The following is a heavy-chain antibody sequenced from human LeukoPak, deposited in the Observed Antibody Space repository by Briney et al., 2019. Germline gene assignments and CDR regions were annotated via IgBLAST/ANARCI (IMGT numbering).Heavy chain of an antibody. D-gene: IGHD6-6*01. CDR3: ARESSEDDAFDI. CDR2: IYSGGST. CDR1: GFTFSSYS. Sequence: GGSLRLSCAASGFTFSSYSMNWVRQAPGKGLEWVSVIYSGGSTYYADSVKGRFTISRDNSKNTLYLQMNSLRAEDTAVYYCARESSEDDAFDIWGQGTMVTVSS. V-gene: IGHV3-53*01. J-gene: IGHJ3*02.